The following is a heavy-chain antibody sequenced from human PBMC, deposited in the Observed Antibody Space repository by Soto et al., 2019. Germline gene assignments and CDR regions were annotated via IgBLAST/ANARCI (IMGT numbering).Heavy chain of an antibody. Sequence: GGSLRLSCAASGFTFSGSAMHWVRQASGKGLEWVGRIRSKANSYATAYAASVKGRFTISRDDSKNTAYLQMNSLKTEDTAVYYCTILIVPAAIPNYYMDVRGKGTTVTVSS. CDR3: TILIVPAAIPNYYMDV. CDR1: GFTFSGSA. V-gene: IGHV3-73*01. J-gene: IGHJ6*03. D-gene: IGHD2-2*02. CDR2: IRSKANSYAT.